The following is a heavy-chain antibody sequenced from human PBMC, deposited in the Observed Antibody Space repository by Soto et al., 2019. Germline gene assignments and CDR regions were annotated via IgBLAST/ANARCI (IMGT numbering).Heavy chain of an antibody. Sequence: GGSLRLSCAASGFTFTTYAMHWVRKAPGKGLGWVAVISYDGSNKYYADPVKGRFTISRDNSKNTLYLQMNSLRVEDTAVYYCARGFHTETYWSQGTLVTVSS. CDR3: ARGFHTETY. V-gene: IGHV3-30-3*01. CDR1: GFTFTTYA. CDR2: ISYDGSNK. J-gene: IGHJ4*02.